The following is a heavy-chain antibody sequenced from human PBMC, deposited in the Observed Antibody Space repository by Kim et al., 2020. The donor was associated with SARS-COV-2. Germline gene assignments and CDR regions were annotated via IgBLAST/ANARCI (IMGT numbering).Heavy chain of an antibody. CDR1: GFTFDDYA. V-gene: IGHV3-9*01. J-gene: IGHJ6*02. Sequence: GGSLRLSCAASGFTFDDYAMHWVRQAPGKGLEWVSGISWNSGSIGYADSVKGRFTISRDNAKNSLYLQMNSLRAEDTALYYCAKDVEMAASDLRKAYGMDVWGQGTTVTVSS. CDR3: AKDVEMAASDLRKAYGMDV. CDR2: ISWNSGSI. D-gene: IGHD6-19*01.